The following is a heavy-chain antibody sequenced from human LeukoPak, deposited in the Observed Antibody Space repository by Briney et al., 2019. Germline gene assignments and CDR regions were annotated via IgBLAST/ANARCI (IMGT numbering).Heavy chain of an antibody. CDR2: IRYDGSNK. V-gene: IGHV3-30*02. Sequence: PGGSLRLSCAASGFTFSSYGMHWVRQAPGKGLEWVAFIRYDGSNKYYADSVKGRFTISRDNSKNTLYLQMNSLRAEDTAVYYCAHDGRIIWSGYPDAFDIWGQGTMVTVSS. J-gene: IGHJ3*02. CDR1: GFTFSSYG. D-gene: IGHD3-3*01. CDR3: AHDGRIIWSGYPDAFDI.